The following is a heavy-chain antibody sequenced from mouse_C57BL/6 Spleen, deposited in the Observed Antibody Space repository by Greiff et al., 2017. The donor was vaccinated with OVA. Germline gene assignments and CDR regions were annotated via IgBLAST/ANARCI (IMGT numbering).Heavy chain of an antibody. J-gene: IGHJ1*03. V-gene: IGHV2-2*01. D-gene: IGHD3-3*01. CDR2: IWSGGST. Sequence: VKLVESGPGLVQPSQSLSITCTVSGFSLTSSGVHWVRQSPGKGLEWLGVIWSGGSTDYNAAFISNLRLSKDTSKSQVFFKMNSLQADDTAIYYCARNEEGTLGGYFDVWGTGTTVTVSS. CDR3: ARNEEGTLGGYFDV. CDR1: GFSLTSSG.